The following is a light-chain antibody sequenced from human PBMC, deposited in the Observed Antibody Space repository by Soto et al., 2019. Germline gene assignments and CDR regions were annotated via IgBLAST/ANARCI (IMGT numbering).Light chain of an antibody. CDR2: GAS. J-gene: IGKJ1*01. CDR3: QQYGSSPWT. V-gene: IGKV3-20*01. CDR1: QSVSSNY. Sequence: EIVLTQSPGTLSLSPGEGATLSCRASQSVSSNYLAWFQQKPGQAPRLLIYGASSRATGIPDRFSGSGSGTDSTLTISRLEPEDFAVYYCQQYGSSPWTFGQGTKVDIK.